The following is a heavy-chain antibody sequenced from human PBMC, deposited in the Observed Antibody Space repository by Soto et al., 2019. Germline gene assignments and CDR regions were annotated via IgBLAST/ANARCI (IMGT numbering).Heavy chain of an antibody. CDR2: IYYSGST. Sequence: SESLSLTCTVSGGCISSGGYYWSWIRQHPGKGLEWIGYIYYSGSTYYNPSRKSRVTISVDTSKNQFSLKLSSVTAADTAVYYCARAVHYYDSSGYTATFDYWGQGTLVTVSS. CDR3: ARAVHYYDSSGYTATFDY. D-gene: IGHD3-22*01. V-gene: IGHV4-31*03. J-gene: IGHJ4*02. CDR1: GGCISSGGYY.